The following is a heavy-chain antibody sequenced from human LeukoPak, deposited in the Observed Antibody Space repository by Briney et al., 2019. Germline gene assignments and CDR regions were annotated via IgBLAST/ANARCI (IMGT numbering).Heavy chain of an antibody. CDR3: ATGVHGIAAAGDYYFDY. CDR1: GGSISNNLYY. Sequence: TSETLSLTCTVAGGSISNNLYYWGWVRQPPGKGLEWIGSIYYSGSTYYNPSLKSRVTISVDTSKNQFSLKLSSVTAADTAVYYCATGVHGIAAAGDYYFDYWGQGTLVTVSS. CDR2: IYYSGST. J-gene: IGHJ4*02. V-gene: IGHV4-39*07. D-gene: IGHD6-13*01.